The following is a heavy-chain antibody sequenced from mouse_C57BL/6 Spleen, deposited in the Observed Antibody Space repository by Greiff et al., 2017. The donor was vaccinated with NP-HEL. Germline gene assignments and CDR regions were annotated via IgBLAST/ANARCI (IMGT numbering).Heavy chain of an antibody. J-gene: IGHJ2*01. CDR1: GFSLTSYG. CDR3: ARADDYFDY. V-gene: IGHV2-2*01. Sequence: VHLVESGPGLVQPSQSLSITCTVSGFSLTSYGVHWVRQSPGKGLEWLGVIWSGGSTDYNAAFISRLSISKDNSKSQVFFKMNSLQADDTAIYYCARADDYFDYWGQGTTLTVSS. CDR2: IWSGGST.